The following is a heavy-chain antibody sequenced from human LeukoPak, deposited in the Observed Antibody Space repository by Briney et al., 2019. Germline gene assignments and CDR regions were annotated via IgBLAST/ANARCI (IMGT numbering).Heavy chain of an antibody. CDR2: ISSAGTTI. V-gene: IGHV3-11*04. J-gene: IGHJ4*02. D-gene: IGHD3-10*01. Sequence: GGSLRLSCAASGFTFSDYYMSWVRQAPGKGLEWVSYISSAGTTIYYADSVKGRFTISRDNAKNSLYLQMNSLRAEDTAVYYCASQITISYYFACWGQGTLVTVSS. CDR3: ASQITISYYFAC. CDR1: GFTFSDYY.